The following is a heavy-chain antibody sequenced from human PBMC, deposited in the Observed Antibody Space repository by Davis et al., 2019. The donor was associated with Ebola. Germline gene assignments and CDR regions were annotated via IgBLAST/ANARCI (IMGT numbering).Heavy chain of an antibody. D-gene: IGHD3-10*01. J-gene: IGHJ6*04. V-gene: IGHV4-4*02. CDR3: ARVGVTWFGELSYHQYGLDV. CDR2: IYHIGRT. CDR1: GGSISSSTW. Sequence: MPSETLSLTFAVAGGSISSSTWCSWARQPPGKGLEWSGEIYHIGRTNYSPSLKSRVTISIDKSKNQFSLKLTSVTAADTAVYYCARVGVTWFGELSYHQYGLDVWGKGTTVTVSS.